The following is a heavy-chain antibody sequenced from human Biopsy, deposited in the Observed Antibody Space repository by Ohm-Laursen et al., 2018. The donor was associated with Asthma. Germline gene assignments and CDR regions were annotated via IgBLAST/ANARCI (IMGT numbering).Heavy chain of an antibody. CDR1: GYTFTSYA. J-gene: IGHJ3*02. D-gene: IGHD3-9*01. Sequence: SSVKVSCKASGYTFTSYAIHWVRQAPGQRLEWMGWINAGNGNTKYSQKFQGRVTITRDTSASTAYMELSSLRSDDTAVYYCARTYYDFLTGQVNDAFDIWGQGTMVTVSS. CDR3: ARTYYDFLTGQVNDAFDI. CDR2: INAGNGNT. V-gene: IGHV1-3*01.